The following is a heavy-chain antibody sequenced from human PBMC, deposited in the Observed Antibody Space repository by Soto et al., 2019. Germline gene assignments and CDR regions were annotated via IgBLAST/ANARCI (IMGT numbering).Heavy chain of an antibody. V-gene: IGHV3-33*01. CDR1: GFTFSSYG. CDR3: ARDYTSTSYGFDS. D-gene: IGHD2-2*01. J-gene: IGHJ4*02. CDR2: IWYDGSNE. Sequence: QVHLVETGGVVVQPGRSLRLSCAASGFTFSSYGIHWVRQAPGKGLEWVAVIWYDGSNEYYADSVKGRFTISRDNSKNTLYLQMNSLRAEDTAVYYCARDYTSTSYGFDSWGQGTLVTVSS.